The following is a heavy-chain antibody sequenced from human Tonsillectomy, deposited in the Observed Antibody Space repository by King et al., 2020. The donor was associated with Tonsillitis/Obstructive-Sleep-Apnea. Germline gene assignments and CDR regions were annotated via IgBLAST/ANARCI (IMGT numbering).Heavy chain of an antibody. CDR2: INPRDSGT. Sequence: VQLVESGAEVKKPGASVKVSFKASGYTFTSYYMHWVRQAPGQGLEWMGIINPRDSGTNYAQKFQGRVTLTRDTSTSTVHMELSSLRSEDTAVYYCAREALPAAGTILDYGGRGTLVPVPS. D-gene: IGHD6-13*01. V-gene: IGHV1-46*01. J-gene: IGHJ4*02. CDR1: GYTFTSYY. CDR3: AREALPAAGTILDY.